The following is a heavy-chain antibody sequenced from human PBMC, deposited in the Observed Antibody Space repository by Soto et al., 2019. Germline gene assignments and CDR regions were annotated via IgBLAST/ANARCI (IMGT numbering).Heavy chain of an antibody. CDR1: GGSISSGGYY. CDR2: IYYSGST. J-gene: IGHJ5*02. V-gene: IGHV4-31*03. Sequence: QVQLQESGPGLVKPSQTLSLTCTVSGGSISSGGYYWTWIRQHPGKGLEWIGYIYYSGSTYYTPSLXRXXTISVDTSKNQFSLKLSSVTAAATAVYYCARSVFPWGQGTLVTVSS. CDR3: ARSVFP.